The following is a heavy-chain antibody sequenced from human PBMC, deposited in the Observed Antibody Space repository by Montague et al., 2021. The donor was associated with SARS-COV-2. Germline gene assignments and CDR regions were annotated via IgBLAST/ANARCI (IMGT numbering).Heavy chain of an antibody. Sequence: SETLSLTCTVSGGSIRSSSYYWGWIRQPPGKGLECIGSIYYSGSTYCNPSLKSRVTISVDTSKNHFSLKLSSVTAADTAVYYCARTTWLRGYFDPWGRGTLVTVSS. CDR1: GGSIRSSSYY. D-gene: IGHD5-12*01. V-gene: IGHV4-39*07. CDR3: ARTTWLRGYFDP. J-gene: IGHJ2*01. CDR2: IYYSGST.